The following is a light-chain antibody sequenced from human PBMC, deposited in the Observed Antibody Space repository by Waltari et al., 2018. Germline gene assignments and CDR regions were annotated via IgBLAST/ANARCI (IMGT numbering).Light chain of an antibody. CDR1: QSLLHSNGYNY. J-gene: IGKJ2*01. Sequence: DIVMTQSPLSLPVTPGEPASISCRSSQSLLHSNGYNYLDWYLQKPGQSPQLLIYLGSHRASGVPDRISGSGSGTDFTLRISRVEPEDVGIYYCVQPLQTPLFGQGTKLDIK. V-gene: IGKV2-28*01. CDR3: VQPLQTPL. CDR2: LGS.